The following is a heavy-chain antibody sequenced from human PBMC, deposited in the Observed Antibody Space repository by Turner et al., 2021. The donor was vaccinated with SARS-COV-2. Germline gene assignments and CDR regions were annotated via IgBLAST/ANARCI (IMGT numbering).Heavy chain of an antibody. V-gene: IGHV3-23*01. CDR1: GFTFSSYA. J-gene: IGHJ4*02. Sequence: EVQLLESGGGLVQPGGSLRLSCAASGFTFSSYALSWVRQAPGKGLEWVSGISYSGGSTYYADSVKGRFTISRDNAKNTLYLQRNSLRAEDTAVYYCAKVASNPGEYVDYWGQGTLVTFSS. CDR2: ISYSGGST. CDR3: AKVASNPGEYVDY. D-gene: IGHD4-17*01.